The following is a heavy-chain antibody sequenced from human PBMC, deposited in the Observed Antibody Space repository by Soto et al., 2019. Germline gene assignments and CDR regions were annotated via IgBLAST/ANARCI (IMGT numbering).Heavy chain of an antibody. CDR1: GYSSSNFW. CDR3: ARQQHQDSSARND. J-gene: IGHJ4*02. V-gene: IGHV5-51*01. CDR2: IYAVDSDT. Sequence: GASQKISCEASGYSSSNFWIGWVRQMPGKGLEWMGSIYAVDSDTRYSPSFQGQVSFSVDKSTNTAYLHWTILKPSDTVMYWCARQQHQDSSARNDGGQRTLVTDSS. D-gene: IGHD6-19*01.